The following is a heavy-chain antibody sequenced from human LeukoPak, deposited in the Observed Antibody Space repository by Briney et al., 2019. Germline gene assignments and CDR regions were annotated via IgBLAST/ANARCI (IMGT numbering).Heavy chain of an antibody. Sequence: PGGSLRLSCVASGFTFSNAWMSWVRQAPGKGLEWVGRIKSKTDGGTTDYAAPVKGRFTISRDDSKNTLYLQMNSLKTEDTAVYYCTAESDTAMVIDYWGQGTLVTVSS. D-gene: IGHD5-18*01. CDR2: IKSKTDGGTT. V-gene: IGHV3-15*01. CDR1: GFTFSNAW. J-gene: IGHJ4*02. CDR3: TAESDTAMVIDY.